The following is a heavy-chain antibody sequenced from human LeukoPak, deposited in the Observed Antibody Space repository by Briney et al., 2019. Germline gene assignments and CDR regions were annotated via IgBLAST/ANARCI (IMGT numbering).Heavy chain of an antibody. CDR3: ARGDIAAAPDF. V-gene: IGHV3-21*01. CDR2: ISSSSGNI. Sequence: GGSLRLSCAASGFTFSSYNMNWVRQAPGKGLEWVSCISSSSGNIYYADSVKGRFTISRDNAKNSLYLQMNSLRAEDTAVYYCARGDIAAAPDFWGQGTLVTVSS. J-gene: IGHJ4*02. CDR1: GFTFSSYN. D-gene: IGHD6-13*01.